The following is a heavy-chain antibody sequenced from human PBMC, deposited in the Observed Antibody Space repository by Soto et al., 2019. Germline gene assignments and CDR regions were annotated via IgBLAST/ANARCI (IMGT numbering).Heavy chain of an antibody. CDR2: IFYSGDT. V-gene: IGHV4-59*11. D-gene: IGHD1-26*01. CDR1: GGSISSHY. J-gene: IGHJ5*02. CDR3: AKDVEPYRIVGASDNWFDP. Sequence: PSETLSLTCTVSGGSISSHYWSWIRQPPGKGLEWVGYIFYSGDTNYNPSLKSRASISVDTSKNHLSLKLSSVIAADTAVYYCAKDVEPYRIVGASDNWFDPWGQGTRVTVSS.